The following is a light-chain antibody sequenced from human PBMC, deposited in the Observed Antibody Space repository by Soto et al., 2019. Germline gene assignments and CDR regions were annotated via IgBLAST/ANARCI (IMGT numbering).Light chain of an antibody. Sequence: QSVLTQPPSVSGAPGQRVTISCTGSSSNIGAGYDVHWYQQVPGAAPKLLIYRNNNRPSGVPDRSSGSKSGTSASLAITGLQAEDEADYYCQSCDSSLSGSGVFGTGTKLTVL. J-gene: IGLJ1*01. CDR1: SSNIGAGYD. CDR2: RNN. CDR3: QSCDSSLSGSGV. V-gene: IGLV1-40*01.